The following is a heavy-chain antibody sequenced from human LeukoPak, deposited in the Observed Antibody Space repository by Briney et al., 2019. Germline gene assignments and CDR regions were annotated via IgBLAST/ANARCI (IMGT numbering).Heavy chain of an antibody. J-gene: IGHJ4*02. Sequence: GGSLRLSCAASGFTFSGYAMSWVRQAPGKGLEWVSGISGSGGRTYYADSVKGRFTISRDNSKNTLYLQMNSLRAEDTAVYYCAKDPMVAATPAMLGGQGTLVTVSS. V-gene: IGHV3-23*01. CDR2: ISGSGGRT. D-gene: IGHD2-15*01. CDR3: AKDPMVAATPAML. CDR1: GFTFSGYA.